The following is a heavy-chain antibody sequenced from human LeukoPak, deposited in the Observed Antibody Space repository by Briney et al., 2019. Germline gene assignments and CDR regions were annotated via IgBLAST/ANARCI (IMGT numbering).Heavy chain of an antibody. CDR1: GYTFTGYY. CDR2: INPSGGST. J-gene: IGHJ3*02. CDR3: ARASGSYYDSFPVDI. V-gene: IGHV1-46*01. Sequence: ASVKVSCKASGYTFTGYYMHWVRQAPGQGLEWMGIINPSGGSTSYAQKFQGRVTMTRDTSTSTVYVELSSLRSEDTAVYYCARASGSYYDSFPVDIWGEGTMVTVSS. D-gene: IGHD1-26*01.